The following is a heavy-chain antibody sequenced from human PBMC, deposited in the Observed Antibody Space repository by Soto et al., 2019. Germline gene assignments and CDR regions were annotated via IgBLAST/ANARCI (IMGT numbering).Heavy chain of an antibody. CDR1: GGTFSSYA. D-gene: IGHD3-10*01. Sequence: ASVKVSCKASGGTFSSYAISWVRQAPGQGLEWMGGIIPIFGTANYAQKFQGRVTITADESTSTAYMELSSLRSEDTAVYYCARGPFVEVRGVIITPPVDYWGQGTLVTVSS. J-gene: IGHJ4*02. CDR2: IIPIFGTA. V-gene: IGHV1-69*13. CDR3: ARGPFVEVRGVIITPPVDY.